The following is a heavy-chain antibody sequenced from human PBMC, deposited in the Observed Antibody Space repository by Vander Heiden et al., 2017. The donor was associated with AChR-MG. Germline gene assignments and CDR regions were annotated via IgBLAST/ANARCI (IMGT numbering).Heavy chain of an antibody. V-gene: IGHV3-23*01. J-gene: IGHJ4*02. CDR1: GFTFSDYG. D-gene: IGHD1-1*01. CDR2: ISGSGGNT. Sequence: EVQLLESGGGLVQPGGSLRLSCPASGFTFSDYGMSWVRQAPGKGLEWVSAISGSGGNTYYADSVKGRFTMSRDNSKNTLYLQMNSLRAEDTAVYYCTKRAGWNGRGVDYWGQGTLVTVSS. CDR3: TKRAGWNGRGVDY.